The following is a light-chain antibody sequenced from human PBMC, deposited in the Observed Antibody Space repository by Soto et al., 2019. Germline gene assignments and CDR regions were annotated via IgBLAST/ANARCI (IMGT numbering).Light chain of an antibody. J-gene: IGLJ1*01. CDR1: SSDVGGYNY. CDR3: SSYTSSSNPYV. Sequence: QSVLHQPAYGSGAPGQSITLSCTETSSDVGGYNYVSWYQQHPGKAPKLMIYDVSNRPSGVSNRFSGSKSGNTASLTISGLQAEDEADYYCSSYTSSSNPYVFGTGTKVTVL. CDR2: DVS. V-gene: IGLV2-14*01.